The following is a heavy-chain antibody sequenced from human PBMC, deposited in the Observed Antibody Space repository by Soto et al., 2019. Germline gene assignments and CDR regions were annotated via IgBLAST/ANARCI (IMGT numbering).Heavy chain of an antibody. J-gene: IGHJ6*02. Sequence: LRLSCAASGFSFSTYSMNWVRQAPGKGLEWVSSISSRGDTYYADSVKGRFTISRDNAKNSVSLQMDSLRAEDAAVYYCAREETAWPLAYGLDVWGQGTTVTVSS. V-gene: IGHV3-21*01. CDR2: ISSRGDT. CDR1: GFSFSTYS. D-gene: IGHD2-21*02. CDR3: AREETAWPLAYGLDV.